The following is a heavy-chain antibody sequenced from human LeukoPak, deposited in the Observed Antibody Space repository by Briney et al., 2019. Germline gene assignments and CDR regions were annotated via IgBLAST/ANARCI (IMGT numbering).Heavy chain of an antibody. D-gene: IGHD5-12*01. Sequence: ASVKVSCKASGYTFTGYCMHWVRQGPGQGLEWMGWINPNSGGTNYAQKFQGRGTMTRDTSISTAYMELSRLRSDDTAVYYCAKLGVVATITGMDVWGQGTTVTVSS. CDR1: GYTFTGYC. CDR3: AKLGVVATITGMDV. J-gene: IGHJ6*02. V-gene: IGHV1-2*02. CDR2: INPNSGGT.